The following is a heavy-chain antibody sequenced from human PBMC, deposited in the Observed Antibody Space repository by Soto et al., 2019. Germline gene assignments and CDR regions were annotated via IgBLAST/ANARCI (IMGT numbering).Heavy chain of an antibody. V-gene: IGHV3-30*04. J-gene: IGHJ4*02. CDR2: SSYDGSKN. CDR1: GFVFSHFA. Sequence: QVQLVESGGGVVQPGKSLRLACAASGFVFSHFAMHWVRQAPGKGLEWVAVSSYDGSKNFYADAVKGRFTISRDHSKSTLYVQMDSLRPEDTAMYYCARDDLRVVTAAAIPEHWGQGLLVTVSS. CDR3: ARDDLRVVTAAAIPEH. D-gene: IGHD2-2*01.